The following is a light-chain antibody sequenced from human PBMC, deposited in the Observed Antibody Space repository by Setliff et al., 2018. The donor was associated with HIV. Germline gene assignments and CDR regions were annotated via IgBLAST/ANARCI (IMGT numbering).Light chain of an antibody. CDR3: GSCTTTSPCA. Sequence: QSVLTQPPSVSGAPGLRVTISCTGSTSNIGAGYDVHWYQQLPGTAPKLLIYANSNRPSGVPDRFSGSKSVTSASLAITGLQAEDEADYYCGSCTTTSPCAFGTGTKVTVL. J-gene: IGLJ1*01. CDR2: ANS. CDR1: TSNIGAGYD. V-gene: IGLV1-40*01.